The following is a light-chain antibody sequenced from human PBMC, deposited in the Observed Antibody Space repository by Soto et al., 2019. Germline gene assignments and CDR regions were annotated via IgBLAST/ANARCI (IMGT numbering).Light chain of an antibody. Sequence: QSVLTQPPSASGTPGQRVTISCSGSSSNIGSNTVNWYQQLPGTAPKLLNYSNNQRPSGVPDRFSGSKSGTSASLAISGLQSEDEADYYCAAWDDSLNGYVFGTVTKVTVL. J-gene: IGLJ1*01. CDR1: SSNIGSNT. CDR3: AAWDDSLNGYV. V-gene: IGLV1-44*01. CDR2: SNN.